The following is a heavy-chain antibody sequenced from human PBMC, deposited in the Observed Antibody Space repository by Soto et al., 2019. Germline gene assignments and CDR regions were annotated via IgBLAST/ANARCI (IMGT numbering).Heavy chain of an antibody. CDR1: GFTLSSYG. CDR2: IWYDGSNK. Sequence: GGSLRLSCAASGFTLSSYGMHWVRQAPGKGLEWVAVIWYDGSNKYYADSVKGRFTISRDNSKNTLYLQMNSLRAEDTAVYYCARGGYSSGYRTHYYFDYWGQGTLVTVSS. CDR3: ARGGYSSGYRTHYYFDY. J-gene: IGHJ4*02. V-gene: IGHV3-33*01. D-gene: IGHD6-19*01.